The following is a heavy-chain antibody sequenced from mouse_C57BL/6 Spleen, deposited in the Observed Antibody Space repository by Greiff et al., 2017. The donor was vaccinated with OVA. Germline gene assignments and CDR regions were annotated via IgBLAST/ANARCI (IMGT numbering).Heavy chain of an antibody. Sequence: VQLQQSGPELVKPGASVKISCKASGYTFTDYYMNWVKQSHGKSLEWIGDINPNNGGTSYNQKFKGKATLTVDKSSSTAYMELRSLTSEDSAVYYCARTGGDYYGSTYYFDYWGQGTTLTVSS. D-gene: IGHD1-1*01. J-gene: IGHJ2*01. CDR3: ARTGGDYYGSTYYFDY. CDR1: GYTFTDYY. V-gene: IGHV1-26*01. CDR2: INPNNGGT.